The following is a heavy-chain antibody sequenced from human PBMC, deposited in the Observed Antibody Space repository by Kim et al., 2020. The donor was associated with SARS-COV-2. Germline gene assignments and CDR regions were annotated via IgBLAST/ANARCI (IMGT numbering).Heavy chain of an antibody. CDR1: GFTFSSYA. CDR3: ARVVSDTAFALFFSYYS. D-gene: IGHD5-18*01. V-gene: IGHV3-30*04. CDR2: ISYEGSNK. J-gene: IGHJ6*03. Sequence: GGSLRLSCAASGFTFSSYAMHWVRQAPGKGLEWVAVISYEGSNKNYADSVQVRFTISRDNSKTTLYLQMNSLRAEDTAVYYCARVVSDTAFALFFSYYS.